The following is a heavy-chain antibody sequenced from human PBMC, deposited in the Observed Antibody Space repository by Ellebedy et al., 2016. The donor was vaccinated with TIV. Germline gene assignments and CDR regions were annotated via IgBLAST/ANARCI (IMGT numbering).Heavy chain of an antibody. D-gene: IGHD3-10*01. CDR1: GGSIINFY. CDR2: ISYSGST. J-gene: IGHJ4*02. CDR3: ARVSNRNNYGSATAKWRFDY. V-gene: IGHV4-59*01. Sequence: MPSETLSLTCTVSGGSIINFYWGWIRQPPGKGLEWIGYISYSGSTHYNPSLKSRLTMSIDTSKNQFSLNVSSVTAADTAVYFCARVSNRNNYGSATAKWRFDYWGQGTLVTVSS.